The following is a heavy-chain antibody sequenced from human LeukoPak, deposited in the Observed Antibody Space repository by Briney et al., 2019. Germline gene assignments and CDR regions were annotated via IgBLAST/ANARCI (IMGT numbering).Heavy chain of an antibody. CDR3: ATGSGLDYYFDY. J-gene: IGHJ4*02. D-gene: IGHD3-3*01. V-gene: IGHV3-9*01. Sequence: GGSLRLSCAASGFTFDDYAMHWVRQAPGKGLEGVSGISWNSGSIGYADSVKGRFTISRDNAKNSLYLQMNSQRAEDTALYYCATGSGLDYYFDYWGQGTLVTVSS. CDR1: GFTFDDYA. CDR2: ISWNSGSI.